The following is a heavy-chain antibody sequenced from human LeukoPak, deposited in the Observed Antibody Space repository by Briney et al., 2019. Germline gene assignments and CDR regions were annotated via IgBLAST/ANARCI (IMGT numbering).Heavy chain of an antibody. Sequence: SETLTLTCAVYGGSFNGYSWSWIRQTPGKGLEWIGEIIHTGSTKYNPSLSSGVTISVDTSKNQFSLKLSSVTAADTAVYYCAKGDNSGYYYVPFDYWGQGTLVTVSS. CDR2: IIHTGST. D-gene: IGHD3-22*01. CDR1: GGSFNGYS. J-gene: IGHJ4*02. V-gene: IGHV4-34*01. CDR3: AKGDNSGYYYVPFDY.